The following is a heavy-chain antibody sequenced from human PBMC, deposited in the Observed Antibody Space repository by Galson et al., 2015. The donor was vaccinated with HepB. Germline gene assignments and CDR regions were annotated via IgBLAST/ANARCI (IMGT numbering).Heavy chain of an antibody. D-gene: IGHD4/OR15-4a*01. CDR1: GGSITSWC. V-gene: IGHV4-4*07. J-gene: IGHJ4*02. Sequence: LSLTCSVSGGSITSWCYSRLRQSAGTGLEWIGRVCSPGNTKYNPSFESRVTMSLDTSKNQISLHLKSLTAADTAVFFCATGAGDFDHWGQGTRVTVSS. CDR3: ATGAGDFDH. CDR2: VCSPGNT.